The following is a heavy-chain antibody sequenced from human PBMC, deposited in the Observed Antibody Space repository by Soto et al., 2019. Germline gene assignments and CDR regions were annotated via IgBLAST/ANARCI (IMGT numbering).Heavy chain of an antibody. CDR2: ISSAGGST. Sequence: EVQLLDYGGGLAQPGGSLRLSCEASGFTFSSYAMNWVRQAPGKGLQWVSGISSAGGSTYYADSVKGRFTISRDNSKNMLYLQMNSLTGDDTAVYYCARDRRTPDSWGQGTLVTVSS. CDR3: ARDRRTPDS. CDR1: GFTFSSYA. V-gene: IGHV3-23*01. J-gene: IGHJ4*02.